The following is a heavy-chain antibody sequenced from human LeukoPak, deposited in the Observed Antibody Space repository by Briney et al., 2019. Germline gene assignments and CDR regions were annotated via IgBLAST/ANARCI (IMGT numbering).Heavy chain of an antibody. J-gene: IGHJ4*02. Sequence: MTSETLSLTCAVYGGSFSGYYWSWIRQPPGKGLEWIGEISHSGSTNYNPSPKSRVTISVDTSKNQFSLKLSSVTAADTAVYYCARDSGEAEVPAAMFDYWGQGTLVTVSS. CDR1: GGSFSGYY. V-gene: IGHV4-34*01. CDR2: ISHSGST. CDR3: ARDSGEAEVPAAMFDY. D-gene: IGHD2-2*01.